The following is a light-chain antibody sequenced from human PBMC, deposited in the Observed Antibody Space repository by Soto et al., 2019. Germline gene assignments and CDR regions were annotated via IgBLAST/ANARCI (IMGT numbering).Light chain of an antibody. Sequence: EVVLTQSPGTLSLTPGEKATLSCRASQSVSSNYLAWYQHKLGQAPRLLIYGAASRATGIPDRFSGSGSGTEFTLTVSSLQSADFAVYYCQQYDNWPITFGQGTRLENK. CDR1: QSVSSNY. CDR3: QQYDNWPIT. CDR2: GAA. V-gene: IGKV3-20*01. J-gene: IGKJ5*01.